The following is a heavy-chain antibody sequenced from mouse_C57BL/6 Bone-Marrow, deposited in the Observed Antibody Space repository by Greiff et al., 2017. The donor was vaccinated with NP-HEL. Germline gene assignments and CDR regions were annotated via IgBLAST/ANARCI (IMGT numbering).Heavy chain of an antibody. CDR2: IRSKSSNYAT. D-gene: IGHD2-3*01. Sequence: EVQVVESGGGLVQPKGSLKLSCAASGFTFNTYAMHWVRQAPGKGLEWVARIRSKSSNYATYYADSVKDRFTISRDDSQSMLYLQMNNLKTEDTAMYYCVGDNADGYYVPWFAYWGQGTLVTVSA. CDR1: GFTFNTYA. J-gene: IGHJ3*01. V-gene: IGHV10-3*01. CDR3: VGDNADGYYVPWFAY.